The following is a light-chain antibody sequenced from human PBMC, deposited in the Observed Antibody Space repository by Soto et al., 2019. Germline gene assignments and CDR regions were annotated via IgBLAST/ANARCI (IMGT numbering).Light chain of an antibody. CDR2: EVN. CDR1: SSDVGGYKF. Sequence: QSALTQPASVSASPGQSITISCTGTSSDVGGYKFVSWYQHHPGKAPKLMIYEVNNRPSGVPDRFSGSKSVTSASLAITGLQADDEADYYCQSYDSSLSGVVFGGGTKLTVL. V-gene: IGLV2-14*01. J-gene: IGLJ2*01. CDR3: QSYDSSLSGVV.